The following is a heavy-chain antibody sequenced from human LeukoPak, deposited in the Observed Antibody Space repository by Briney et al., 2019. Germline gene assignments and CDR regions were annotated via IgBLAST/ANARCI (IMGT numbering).Heavy chain of an antibody. J-gene: IGHJ3*01. D-gene: IGHD5-12*01. Sequence: YETLSLTCTVSGGSMSTHLWSWIRQPAGQGPEGIGRIYTSGSTNYSPSLKSRVTMSVDTSKDQFSLKLSSVTAADTAMYYCARDRAGYSGYEGDPFDVWGQGTMVTVSS. CDR3: ARDRAGYSGYEGDPFDV. CDR1: GGSMSTHL. CDR2: IYTSGST. V-gene: IGHV4-4*07.